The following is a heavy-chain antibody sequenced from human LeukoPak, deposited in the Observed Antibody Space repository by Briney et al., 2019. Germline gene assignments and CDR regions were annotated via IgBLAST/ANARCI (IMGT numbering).Heavy chain of an antibody. D-gene: IGHD3-3*01. CDR3: ARGSLGSGFSVFERNYYYYMDV. CDR1: GGTFSSYA. J-gene: IGHJ6*03. V-gene: IGHV1-69*05. CDR2: IIPIFGTA. Sequence: GASVKVSCKASGGTFSSYAISWVRQAPGQGLEWMGGIIPIFGTANYAQKFQGRVTITTDESTSTAYMELSSLRSEDTAVYYCARGSLGSGFSVFERNYYYYMDVWGRGTTVTVSS.